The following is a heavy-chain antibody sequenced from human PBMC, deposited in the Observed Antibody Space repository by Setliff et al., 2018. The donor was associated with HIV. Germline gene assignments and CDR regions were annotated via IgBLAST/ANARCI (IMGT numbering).Heavy chain of an antibody. J-gene: IGHJ2*01. CDR3: SRGPPFDR. V-gene: IGHV4-38-2*02. CDR2: IYHSGST. CDR1: GGSIRTGAYH. Sequence: PSETLSLTCTVSGGSIRTGAYHWDWIRQPPGKGLEWIGSIYHSGSTYYNPSLKSRVTISVDTSENQFSLKVTSVTAADTATYYCSRGPPFDRWGRGTLVTVSS.